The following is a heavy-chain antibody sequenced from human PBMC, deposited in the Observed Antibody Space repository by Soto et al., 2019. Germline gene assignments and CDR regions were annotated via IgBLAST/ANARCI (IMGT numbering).Heavy chain of an antibody. Sequence: GGSLRLSCAPSGFAFSNYGMHWVRQAPGKGLEWVTVISYDGTNKYYADSVKGRFTISRDNSKNTLYLQMNSLRAEDTSIYYCAKDRGFRGGIMDYWGQGTLVTVSS. J-gene: IGHJ4*02. CDR3: AKDRGFRGGIMDY. CDR1: GFAFSNYG. V-gene: IGHV3-30*18. CDR2: ISYDGTNK. D-gene: IGHD3-16*01.